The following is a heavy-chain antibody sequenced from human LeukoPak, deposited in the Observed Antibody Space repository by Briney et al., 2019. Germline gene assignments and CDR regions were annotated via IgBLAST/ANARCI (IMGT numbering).Heavy chain of an antibody. CDR1: GGSFSGYY. J-gene: IGHJ5*02. V-gene: IGHV4-34*01. D-gene: IGHD3-9*01. Sequence: PSETLSHTCAVYGGSFSGYYWSWIRQPPGKGLEWIGEINHSGSTNYNPSHKSRVTISVDTSKNQFSLKLSSVTAADTAVYYCARGGLLRYFDWLLRRDWFDPWGQGTLVTVSS. CDR3: ARGGLLRYFDWLLRRDWFDP. CDR2: INHSGST.